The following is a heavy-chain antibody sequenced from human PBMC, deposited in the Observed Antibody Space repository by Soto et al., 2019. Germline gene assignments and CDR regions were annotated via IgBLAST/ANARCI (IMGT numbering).Heavy chain of an antibody. D-gene: IGHD3-16*01. CDR1: GESISSSAYY. Sequence: PSETLSLTCIVSGESISSSAYYWGWIRQPPGKGVEWIGCIYYSGRTYYNPSFKSRVTISIDTSKNQFSLKLSSVTATDTAVYYCARQRTTFVNQAYSDHWGQGAKGTVSS. J-gene: IGHJ4*02. V-gene: IGHV4-39*01. CDR2: IYYSGRT. CDR3: ARQRTTFVNQAYSDH.